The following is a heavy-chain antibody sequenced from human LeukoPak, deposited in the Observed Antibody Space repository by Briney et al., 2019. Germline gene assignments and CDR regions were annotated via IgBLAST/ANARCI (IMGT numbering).Heavy chain of an antibody. V-gene: IGHV1-18*01. Sequence: GASVKVSCKASGYTFTSYGISWVRQAPGQGLEWMGWFSAYNGNTNYAQKLQGRVTMTTDTSTSTAYMELRSLRSDDTAAYYCARDREMYCYDSSGYRNWGQGTLVTVSS. CDR3: ARDREMYCYDSSGYRN. CDR1: GYTFTSYG. J-gene: IGHJ4*02. D-gene: IGHD3-22*01. CDR2: FSAYNGNT.